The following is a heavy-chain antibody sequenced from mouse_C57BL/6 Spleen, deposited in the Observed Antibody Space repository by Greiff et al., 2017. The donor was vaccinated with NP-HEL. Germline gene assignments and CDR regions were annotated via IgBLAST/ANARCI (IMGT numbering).Heavy chain of an antibody. Sequence: VQVVESGPELVKPGASVKLSCKASGYTFTSYDINWVKQRPGQGLEWIGWIYPRDGSTKYNEKFKGKATLTVDTSSSTAYMELHSLTSEDSAVYFCARREFITTVVATGDWYFDVWGTGTTVTVSS. CDR3: ARREFITTVVATGDWYFDV. CDR1: GYTFTSYD. D-gene: IGHD1-1*01. CDR2: IYPRDGST. V-gene: IGHV1-85*01. J-gene: IGHJ1*03.